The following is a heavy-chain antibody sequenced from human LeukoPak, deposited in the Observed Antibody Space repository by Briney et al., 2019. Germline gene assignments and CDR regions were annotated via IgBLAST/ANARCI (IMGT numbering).Heavy chain of an antibody. CDR2: IYYSGST. V-gene: IGHV4-31*03. CDR3: ARQYFDIYYYYGMDV. D-gene: IGHD3-9*01. CDR1: GGSISSGGYY. Sequence: SETLSLTCTVSGGSISSGGYYWSWIRQHPGKGLEWIGYIYYSGSTYYNPSLKSRVTISVDTSKNQFSLKLSSVTAADTAVYYCARQYFDIYYYYGMDVWGQGTTVTASS. J-gene: IGHJ6*02.